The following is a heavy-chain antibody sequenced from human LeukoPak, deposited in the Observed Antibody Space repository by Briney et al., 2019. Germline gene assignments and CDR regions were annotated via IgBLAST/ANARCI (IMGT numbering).Heavy chain of an antibody. CDR3: ARKGLETDCGGDCYWFDP. CDR1: GFTFSSYS. V-gene: IGHV3-21*01. CDR2: ISSSSSYI. Sequence: GGSLRLSCAASGFTFSSYSMNWVRQAPGKGLEWVSSISSSSSYIYYADSVKGRFTISRDNAKNSLYLQMNSLRAEDTAVYYCARKGLETDCGGDCYWFDPWGQGTLVTVSS. J-gene: IGHJ5*02. D-gene: IGHD2-21*02.